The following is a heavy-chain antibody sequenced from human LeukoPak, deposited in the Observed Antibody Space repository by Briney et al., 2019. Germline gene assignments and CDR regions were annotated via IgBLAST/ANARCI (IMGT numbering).Heavy chain of an antibody. J-gene: IGHJ4*02. CDR1: GFSFSKAW. V-gene: IGHV3-15*01. CDR2: VKNKTDGETT. D-gene: IGHD4-17*01. CDR3: ATRPPPYGDFPFDY. Sequence: GGSLRLSCAASGFSFSKAWMYWVRQAPGRGLEWVGRVKNKTDGETTAYNAPVKGRFTISRDDSKDTLYLHMDSLKTEDTAVYYCATRPPPYGDFPFDYWGQGTLVTVSS.